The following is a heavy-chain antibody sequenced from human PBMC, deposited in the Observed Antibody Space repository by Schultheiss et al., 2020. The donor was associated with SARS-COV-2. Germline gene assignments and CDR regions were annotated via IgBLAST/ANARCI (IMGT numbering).Heavy chain of an antibody. Sequence: GGSLRVSCAASGFTFSSYAMSWVRQGPGKGLEWVSAISGSGGTTYYADSVKGRFTISRDNSKNTLYLQMNSLRAEDTAVYYCARDPTLDYGDYDYWGQGTLVTVSS. D-gene: IGHD4-17*01. V-gene: IGHV3-23*01. CDR3: ARDPTLDYGDYDY. CDR1: GFTFSSYA. CDR2: ISGSGGTT. J-gene: IGHJ4*02.